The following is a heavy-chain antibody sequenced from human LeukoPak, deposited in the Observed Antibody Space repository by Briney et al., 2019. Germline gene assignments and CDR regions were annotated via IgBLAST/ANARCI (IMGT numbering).Heavy chain of an antibody. J-gene: IGHJ4*02. V-gene: IGHV4-61*02. CDR2: IYTSGST. Sequence: PSETLSLTCTVSGGSISSGSYYWSWIRQPAGKGLEWIGRIYTSGSTNYNPSLKSRVTISVDTSKNQFSLKLSSVTAADTAVYYCARDPLYCSGGSCYGGYWGQGTLVTVSS. CDR1: GGSISSGSYY. CDR3: ARDPLYCSGGSCYGGY. D-gene: IGHD2-15*01.